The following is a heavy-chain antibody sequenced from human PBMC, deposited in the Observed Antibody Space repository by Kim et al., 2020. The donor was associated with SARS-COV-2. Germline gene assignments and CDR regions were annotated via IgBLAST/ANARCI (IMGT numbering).Heavy chain of an antibody. V-gene: IGHV3-7*01. CDR3: ASDNDILTGYFFDY. Sequence: VDTVKGRFTISRDNAKNSLYLQMNSLRAEDTAVYYCASDNDILTGYFFDYWGQGTLVTVSS. J-gene: IGHJ4*02. D-gene: IGHD3-9*01.